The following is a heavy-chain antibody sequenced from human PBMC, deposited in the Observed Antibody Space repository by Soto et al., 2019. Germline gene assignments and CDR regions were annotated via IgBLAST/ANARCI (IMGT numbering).Heavy chain of an antibody. J-gene: IGHJ4*02. V-gene: IGHV3-23*01. CDR2: ISASGGST. CDR1: GFTFSTYT. CDR3: ASEVAVGLFDY. D-gene: IGHD6-19*01. Sequence: EVQILESGGGLIQPGASLRLSCAASGFTFSTYTMSWVRQAPEKGLEWVSSISASGGSTYYADSVKGRFTIFRDNSNNTLFLHRSRLRADDTAVYYCASEVAVGLFDYWGQGTLVTVSS.